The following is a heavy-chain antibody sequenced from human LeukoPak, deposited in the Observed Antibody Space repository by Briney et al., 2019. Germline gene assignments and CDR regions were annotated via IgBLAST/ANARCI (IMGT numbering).Heavy chain of an antibody. CDR2: INHSGST. D-gene: IGHD2/OR15-2a*01. V-gene: IGHV4-34*01. CDR1: GGSFSGYY. J-gene: IGHJ4*02. CDR3: ARYLAGPGDY. Sequence: PSETLSFTCAVYGGSFSGYYWSWIRQPPGKGLEWIGEINHSGSTNYNPSLKSRVTISVDTSKNQFSLKLSSVTAADTAVYYCARYLAGPGDYWGQGTLVTVSS.